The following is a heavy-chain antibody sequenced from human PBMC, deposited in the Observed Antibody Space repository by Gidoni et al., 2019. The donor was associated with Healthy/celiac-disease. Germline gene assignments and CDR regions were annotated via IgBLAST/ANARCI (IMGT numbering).Heavy chain of an antibody. D-gene: IGHD6-6*01. CDR1: GLTFSSYA. CDR3: VKEYSSSFRFPSPSGFNFGWFDP. CDR2: ISSNGGST. Sequence: EVQLVESGGGLVQPGGSLRLSRSASGLTFSSYAMHLVRQAPGKGLEYVSAISSNGGSTSYADSVKGRFTISRDNSKNTLYLQMSSLRAEDTAVYYCVKEYSSSFRFPSPSGFNFGWFDPWGQGTLVTVSS. J-gene: IGHJ5*02. V-gene: IGHV3-64D*06.